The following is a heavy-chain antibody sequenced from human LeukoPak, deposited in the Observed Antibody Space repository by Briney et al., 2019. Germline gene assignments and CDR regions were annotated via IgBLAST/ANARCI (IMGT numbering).Heavy chain of an antibody. CDR2: MYTSGST. Sequence: PSETLSLTCTVSGGSISSGSYYWSWIRQPAGKGLEWIGRMYTSGSTNYNPSLKSRVTISVDTSKNQFSLKLSSVTAADTAVYYCARHQKYYYDGSAYYYFDYWGQGTLVTVSS. CDR1: GGSISSGSYY. J-gene: IGHJ4*02. V-gene: IGHV4-61*02. CDR3: ARHQKYYYDGSAYYYFDY. D-gene: IGHD3-22*01.